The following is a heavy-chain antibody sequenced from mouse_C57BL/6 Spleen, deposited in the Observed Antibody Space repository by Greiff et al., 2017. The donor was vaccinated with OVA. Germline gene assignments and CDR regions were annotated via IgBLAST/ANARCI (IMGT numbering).Heavy chain of an antibody. J-gene: IGHJ3*01. CDR3: ARSDDSPWFAY. CDR2: IYPSDSET. D-gene: IGHD2-4*01. V-gene: IGHV1-61*01. CDR1: GYTFTSYW. Sequence: QVQLQQPGAELVRPGSSVKLSCKASGYTFTSYWMDWVKQRPGQGLEWIGNIYPSDSETHYNQKFKDKATLTVDKSSSTAYMQLSILTSEDSAVYYCARSDDSPWFAYWGQGTLVTVSA.